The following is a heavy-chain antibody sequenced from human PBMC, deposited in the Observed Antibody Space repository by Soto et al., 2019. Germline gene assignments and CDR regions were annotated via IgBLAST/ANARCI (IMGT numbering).Heavy chain of an antibody. CDR3: ARGALYSYGSYFDC. J-gene: IGHJ4*02. D-gene: IGHD5-18*01. Sequence: LSLASAASGFTVCNAWVSWVRQAPGRGLEWLGRIKSKTDGGTGDYAGPVKGRFTISRDDSKNTLYLQMNSLRAEDTAVYFCARGALYSYGSYFDCWGQGTLVTVSS. CDR1: GFTVCNAW. CDR2: IKSKTDGGTG. V-gene: IGHV3-15*01.